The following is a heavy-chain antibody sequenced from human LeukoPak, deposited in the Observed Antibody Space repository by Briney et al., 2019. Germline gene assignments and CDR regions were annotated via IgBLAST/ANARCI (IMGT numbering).Heavy chain of an antibody. CDR3: AKLSWSEPLSDDFDY. Sequence: QAGGSLRLSCAASGFTFSSYSSYAMSWVRQAPGKGLEWVSSISGSGADTYYADSVKGRFTISRDNSKNTVYLQMNSLRAEDTAVYYCAKLSWSEPLSDDFDYWGQGTQVTVSS. V-gene: IGHV3-23*01. D-gene: IGHD1-1*01. J-gene: IGHJ4*02. CDR2: ISGSGADT. CDR1: GFTFSSYSSYA.